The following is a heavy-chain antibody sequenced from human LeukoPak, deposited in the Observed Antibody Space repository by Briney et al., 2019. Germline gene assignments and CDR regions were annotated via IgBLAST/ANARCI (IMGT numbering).Heavy chain of an antibody. CDR1: GFTFSSYS. V-gene: IGHV3-21*01. CDR3: ARESRSIAAAGAFDY. CDR2: ISSSSSYI. Sequence: GGSLRLSCAASGFTFSSYSMNWVLQAPGKGLEWVSSISSSSSYIYYADSVKGRFTISRDNAKNSLYLQMNSLRAEDTAVYYCARESRSIAAAGAFDYWGQGTLVTVSS. J-gene: IGHJ4*02. D-gene: IGHD6-13*01.